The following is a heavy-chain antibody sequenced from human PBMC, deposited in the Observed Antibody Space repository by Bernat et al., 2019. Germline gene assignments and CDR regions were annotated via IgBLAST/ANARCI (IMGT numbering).Heavy chain of an antibody. CDR1: GFTFSGYD. D-gene: IGHD6-19*01. V-gene: IGHV3-30*03. CDR3: ATAGQWLPRAYYYYYGMDV. Sequence: QVQLVESGGGVVQPGRSLRLSCAASGFTFSGYDMHWVRQAPGKGLEWVAVVSFDGSKKYYADSVKGRFTISRDNSKNTLYLHMNSLRAEDTAVYYCATAGQWLPRAYYYYYGMDVWGQGTTVTVSS. CDR2: VSFDGSKK. J-gene: IGHJ6*02.